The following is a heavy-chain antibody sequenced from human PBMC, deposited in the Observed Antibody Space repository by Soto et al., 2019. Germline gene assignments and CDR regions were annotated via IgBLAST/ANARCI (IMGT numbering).Heavy chain of an antibody. V-gene: IGHV1-69*15. J-gene: IGHJ4*02. D-gene: IGHD5-18*01. CDR2: ITPIYPTT. CDR1: GGNFYTYT. CDR3: ARIPRYSFPTSDDLDS. Sequence: QVQLVQSGAEVRKPGSSVQVSCKASGGNFYTYTFSWVRQATGQGLEWMGSITPIYPTTNYAEKFQGRLTVTADGSTNTAYMELNSLTSEDTAVYYCARIPRYSFPTSDDLDSWGQGTLVTVSS.